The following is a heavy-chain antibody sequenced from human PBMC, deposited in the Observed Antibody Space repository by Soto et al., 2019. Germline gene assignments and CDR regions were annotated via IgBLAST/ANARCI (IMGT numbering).Heavy chain of an antibody. Sequence: QVQLQQWGAGLLKPSETLSLTGTIYGGSFSSYYWSWIRQPPGKGLEWIGEINDSGSTNYNPSLKSRVTISVHTSKNQFSLRLSSVTAADTAVYYCASIKWLRSVLPVDYWGQGTLVTVSS. CDR1: GGSFSSYY. D-gene: IGHD5-12*01. V-gene: IGHV4-34*01. CDR3: ASIKWLRSVLPVDY. CDR2: INDSGST. J-gene: IGHJ4*02.